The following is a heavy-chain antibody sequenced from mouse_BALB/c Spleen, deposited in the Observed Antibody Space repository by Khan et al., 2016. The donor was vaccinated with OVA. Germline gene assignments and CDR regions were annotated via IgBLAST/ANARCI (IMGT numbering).Heavy chain of an antibody. CDR2: ISPGSGDT. D-gene: IGHD1-2*01. Sequence: QVQLQQSGTELARPGASVNLSCKASGYTFTDFYINWVKQRSGQGLEWIGAISPGSGDTYYTEKFKGKATLTADKSSSTAYMQLSSLTSEASAVYFCARRNYFGYTFAYWGQGTLVTVSA. CDR1: GYTFTDFY. V-gene: IGHV1-77*01. CDR3: ARRNYFGYTFAY. J-gene: IGHJ3*01.